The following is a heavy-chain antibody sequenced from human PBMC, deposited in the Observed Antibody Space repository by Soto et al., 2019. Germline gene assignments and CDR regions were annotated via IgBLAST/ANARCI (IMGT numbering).Heavy chain of an antibody. CDR2: SRNKPKKYTT. CDR1: GFSFSDHY. V-gene: IGHV3-72*01. Sequence: EVQLVESGGGLVQPGGSLRLSCAGSGFSFSDHYMDWVRQAPGKGLEWVGRSRNKPKKYTTEYAASVKGRFTISRDDSKNSLYLQINSLKTEDTALYYCARISAAVSNAFDMWGQGTMVTVSS. D-gene: IGHD6-13*01. J-gene: IGHJ3*02. CDR3: ARISAAVSNAFDM.